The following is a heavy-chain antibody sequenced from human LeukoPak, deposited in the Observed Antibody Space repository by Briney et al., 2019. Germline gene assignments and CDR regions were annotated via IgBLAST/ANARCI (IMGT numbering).Heavy chain of an antibody. V-gene: IGHV1-18*01. CDR3: ARDINGYYYDSHGYYPTDL. D-gene: IGHD3-22*01. Sequence: ASVKVSCKASGYIFTSYGISWVRQAPGQGPEWMGWISVYNGNTNYPQRLQGRVTITTDTSTTTAYMELRSLRSDDTAVYYCARDINGYYYDSHGYYPTDLWGQGTLVTVSS. CDR1: GYIFTSYG. J-gene: IGHJ5*02. CDR2: ISVYNGNT.